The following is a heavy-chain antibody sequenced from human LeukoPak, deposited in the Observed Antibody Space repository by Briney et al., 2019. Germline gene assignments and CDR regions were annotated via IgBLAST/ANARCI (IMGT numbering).Heavy chain of an antibody. CDR1: GGSISSYY. J-gene: IGHJ2*01. D-gene: IGHD2-15*01. CDR2: IYYSGST. V-gene: IGHV4-59*12. Sequence: SETLTLTCTVSGGSISSYYWSWIRQPPGKGLEWIGHIYYSGSTNYNPSLKSRVTISVDTSKNQFSLKLSSVTAADTAGYYCARDGSGYCSGGSCYFGDWYFDLWGRGTLVTVSS. CDR3: ARDGSGYCSGGSCYFGDWYFDL.